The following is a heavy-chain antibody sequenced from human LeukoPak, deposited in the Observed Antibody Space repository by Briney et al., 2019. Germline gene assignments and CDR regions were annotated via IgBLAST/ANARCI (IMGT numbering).Heavy chain of an antibody. Sequence: SGPTLVNPTQTLTLTCTFSGFSLSTSGMCVSWIRQPPGKGLEWIGYIYYSGSTNYKPSLKSRVTISVDTSKNQFPLKLSSVTAADTAVYYCARGGYYGSGNDFRFDPWGQGTLVTVSS. D-gene: IGHD3-10*01. J-gene: IGHJ5*02. CDR2: IYYSGST. CDR3: ARGGYYGSGNDFRFDP. CDR1: GFSLSTSGMC. V-gene: IGHV4-61*08.